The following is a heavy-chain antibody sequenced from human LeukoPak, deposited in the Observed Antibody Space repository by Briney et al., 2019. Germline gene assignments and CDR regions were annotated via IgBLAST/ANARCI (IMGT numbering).Heavy chain of an antibody. CDR2: ISSRSSTI. V-gene: IGHV3-48*01. J-gene: IGHJ4*02. Sequence: GRSLRLSCAASGFTFSSFSMNWVRQAPGKGLEWVSYISSRSSTIHYADSVRGRFTISRDNAKNSLYLQMNSLRAEDTAVYHCAREEGDNLDYWGQGTLVTVSS. CDR3: AREEGDNLDY. CDR1: GFTFSSFS. D-gene: IGHD1-14*01.